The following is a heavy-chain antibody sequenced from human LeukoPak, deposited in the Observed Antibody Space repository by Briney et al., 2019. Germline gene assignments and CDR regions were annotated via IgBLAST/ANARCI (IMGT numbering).Heavy chain of an antibody. D-gene: IGHD5-24*01. Sequence: GGSLRLSCAASGFTFSSYGMHWVRQAPGKGLEWVTFIRHDGGNKYYADSVKGRFTVSRDNSKNTLYLEMNSLRLDDTATYYCARMRDGYTHWGQGTLVTVSA. CDR3: ARMRDGYTH. J-gene: IGHJ4*02. CDR1: GFTFSSYG. V-gene: IGHV3-30*02. CDR2: IRHDGGNK.